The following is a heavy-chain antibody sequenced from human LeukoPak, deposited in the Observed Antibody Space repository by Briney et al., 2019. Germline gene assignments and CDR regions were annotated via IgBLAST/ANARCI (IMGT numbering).Heavy chain of an antibody. CDR2: IYYSGST. D-gene: IGHD3-3*01. Sequence: PSQTLSLTCTVSGGSISSGGYYWSWIRQHPGKGLEWIGYIYYSGSTYYNPSLKSRVTISVDTSKNQFSLKLSSVTAADTAVYYCARRGYDFWSGYPNQQTFDYWGQGTLVTVSS. CDR3: ARRGYDFWSGYPNQQTFDY. CDR1: GGSISSGGYY. V-gene: IGHV4-31*03. J-gene: IGHJ4*02.